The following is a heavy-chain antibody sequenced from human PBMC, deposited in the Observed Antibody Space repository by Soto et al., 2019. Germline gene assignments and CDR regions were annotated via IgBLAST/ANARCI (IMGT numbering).Heavy chain of an antibody. D-gene: IGHD1-26*01. J-gene: IGHJ5*02. V-gene: IGHV3-23*01. CDR2: ISGSGST. Sequence: EFQLLDAGGSLVQPGGSLRLSCAASGFTYSNNDMTWVRQAPGTGPEWVSTISGSGSTSYTDSVKGRFTISRDNAKNMLYLDMNSLRAEDTALYYCVKNSGNYDAWGQGTLVTVSS. CDR3: VKNSGNYDA. CDR1: GFTYSNND.